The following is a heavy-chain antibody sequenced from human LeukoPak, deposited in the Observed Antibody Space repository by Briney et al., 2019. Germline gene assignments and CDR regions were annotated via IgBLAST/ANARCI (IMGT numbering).Heavy chain of an antibody. CDR3: ATRIVGATPYFDY. CDR2: INHSGST. V-gene: IGHV4-34*01. D-gene: IGHD1-26*01. Sequence: SETLSLTCAVYGGSFSGYYWSWIRQPPGKGLEWIGEINHSGSTNYNPSLKSRVTISVDTSKNQFSLKLSSVTAADTAVYYCATRIVGATPYFDYWGQGTLVTVSS. J-gene: IGHJ4*02. CDR1: GGSFSGYY.